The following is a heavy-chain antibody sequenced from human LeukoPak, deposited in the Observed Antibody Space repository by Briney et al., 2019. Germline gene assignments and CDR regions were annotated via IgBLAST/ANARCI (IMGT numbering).Heavy chain of an antibody. V-gene: IGHV3-30*02. CDR3: ASAFWSGYSNWFDH. CDR1: GFTFSRYG. CDR2: IRDNGSTR. Sequence: GGSLRLSCVASGFTFSRYGLHWVRQAPGKGLEWVAFIRDNGSTRYYADSVKGRFTVSRDNSKNTLYLQMNSLRAEDTAVYYCASAFWSGYSNWFDHWGQGTLVTVSS. D-gene: IGHD3-3*01. J-gene: IGHJ5*02.